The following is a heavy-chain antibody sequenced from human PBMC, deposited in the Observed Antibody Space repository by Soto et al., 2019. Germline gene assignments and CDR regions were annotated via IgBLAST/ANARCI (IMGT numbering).Heavy chain of an antibody. D-gene: IGHD3-10*01. CDR1: GFTFSSYS. V-gene: IGHV3-21*01. J-gene: IGHJ4*02. CDR2: ISSSSSYI. CDR3: ARALGSGSPIVGY. Sequence: PGGSLRLSCAASGFTFSSYSMNWVRQAPGKGLEWVSSISSSSSYIYYADSVKGRFTISRDNAKNSLYLQMNSLRAEDTAVYYCARALGSGSPIVGYWGQGTLVTVSS.